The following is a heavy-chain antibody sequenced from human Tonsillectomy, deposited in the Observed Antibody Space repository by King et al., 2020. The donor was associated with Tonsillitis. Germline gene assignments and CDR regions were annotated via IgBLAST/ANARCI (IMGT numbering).Heavy chain of an antibody. CDR2: INHSGST. J-gene: IGHJ6*02. CDR3: ARDPLEARGEDTASAYYYGMDV. D-gene: IGHD5-18*01. CDR1: GGSFSGYY. Sequence: VQLQQWGAGLLKPSETLSLTCAVYGGSFSGYYWSWIRQPPGKGLEWIGEINHSGSTNYNPSLKSRVTVSVDTSKNQFSLKLSSVTAADTAVYYCARDPLEARGEDTASAYYYGMDVWGQGTTVTVSS. V-gene: IGHV4-34*01.